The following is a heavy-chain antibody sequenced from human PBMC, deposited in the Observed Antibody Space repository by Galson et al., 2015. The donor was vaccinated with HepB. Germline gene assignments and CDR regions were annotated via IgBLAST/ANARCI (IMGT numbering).Heavy chain of an antibody. J-gene: IGHJ4*02. V-gene: IGHV4-34*01. D-gene: IGHD1-26*01. CDR3: ARGGWEMPESSPLDY. CDR2: VKQSGST. Sequence: ETLSLTCAVYDGSFSGYYWTWIRQPPGRGLEWIGEVKQSGSTNYSPSLKSRVTISIDTSRIQFSLKLRSVTAADTAVYYCARGGWEMPESSPLDYWGQGTLVTVSS. CDR1: DGSFSGYY.